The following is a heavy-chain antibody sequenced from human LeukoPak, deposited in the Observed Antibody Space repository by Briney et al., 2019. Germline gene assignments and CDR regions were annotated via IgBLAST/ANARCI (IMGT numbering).Heavy chain of an antibody. Sequence: PGGSLRLSCAASGFTFSSYAMHWVRQAPGKGLEWVAVISYDGSNKYYADSVKGRFTISRDNSKNTLYLQMNSLRAEDTAVYYCARDDKDPGYYYYGMDVWGQGTTVTVSS. V-gene: IGHV3-30-3*01. D-gene: IGHD7-27*01. CDR2: ISYDGSNK. CDR1: GFTFSSYA. J-gene: IGHJ6*02. CDR3: ARDDKDPGYYYYGMDV.